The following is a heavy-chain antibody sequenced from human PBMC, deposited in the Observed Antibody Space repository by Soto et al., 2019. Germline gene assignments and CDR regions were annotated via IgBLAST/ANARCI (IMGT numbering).Heavy chain of an antibody. CDR2: INWNGGST. CDR1: GFTFDDYG. Sequence: GGSLRLSCAASGFTFDDYGMSWVRQAPGKGLEWVSGINWNGGSTGYADSVKGRFTISRDNAKNSLYLQMDSLRAEDTAVYYCATSWQQTLGGLWGQGTLVTGSS. J-gene: IGHJ4*02. V-gene: IGHV3-20*04. D-gene: IGHD6-13*01. CDR3: ATSWQQTLGGL.